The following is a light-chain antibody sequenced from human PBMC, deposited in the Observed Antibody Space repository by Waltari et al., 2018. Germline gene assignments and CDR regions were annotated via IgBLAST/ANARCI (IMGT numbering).Light chain of an antibody. J-gene: IGKJ3*01. Sequence: DIQMTQSPSSVSASIGDRVTTTCRARQDIGNRLAWYQQKPGKAPNLLIYGTSSLQTGVPSRCSGSGSGTEFTLTISSLQPEDVATYYCQQAKSFPITFGPGTKVDIK. CDR2: GTS. V-gene: IGKV1-12*01. CDR1: QDIGNR. CDR3: QQAKSFPIT.